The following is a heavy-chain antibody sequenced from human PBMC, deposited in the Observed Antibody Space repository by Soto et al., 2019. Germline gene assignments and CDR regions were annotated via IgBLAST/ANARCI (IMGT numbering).Heavy chain of an antibody. V-gene: IGHV3-33*01. CDR2: IWYDGSNK. J-gene: IGHJ6*02. Sequence: GGSLRLSCAASGFTFSSYGMHWVRQAPGKGLEWVAVIWYDGSNKYYADSVKGRFTISRDNSKNTLYLQMNSLRAEDTAVYYCARDKLGDFWSGYYPMDVWGQGTTVTVSS. CDR3: ARDKLGDFWSGYYPMDV. CDR1: GFTFSSYG. D-gene: IGHD3-3*01.